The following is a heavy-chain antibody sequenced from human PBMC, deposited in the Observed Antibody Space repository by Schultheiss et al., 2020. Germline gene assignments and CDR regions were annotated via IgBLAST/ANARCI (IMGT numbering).Heavy chain of an antibody. CDR2: IYLDDTT. CDR1: GLAVNSHY. J-gene: IGHJ5*02. D-gene: IGHD2-2*01. CDR3: ARVTGPAATAWFDP. Sequence: GGSLRLSCAASGLAVNSHYFSWVRQAPGKGLELVSVIYLDDTTYYADSVKGRLTISRDNAKNSLYLQVNSLRAEDMTVYYCARVTGPAATAWFDPWGQGTLVTVSS. V-gene: IGHV3-53*05.